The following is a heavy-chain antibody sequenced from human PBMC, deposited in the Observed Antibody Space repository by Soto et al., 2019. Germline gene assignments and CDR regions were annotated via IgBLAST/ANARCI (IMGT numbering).Heavy chain of an antibody. V-gene: IGHV4-59*01. Sequence: SETLSLTYTVSGGSISSYYWSWIRQPPGKGLEWIGYIYYSGSTNYNPSLKSRVTISVDTSKNQFSLKLSSVTAADTAVYYCARDKRGSSGWYDTKRGNCFDPWGQGTLVTVSS. J-gene: IGHJ5*02. CDR1: GGSISSYY. CDR3: ARDKRGSSGWYDTKRGNCFDP. D-gene: IGHD6-19*01. CDR2: IYYSGST.